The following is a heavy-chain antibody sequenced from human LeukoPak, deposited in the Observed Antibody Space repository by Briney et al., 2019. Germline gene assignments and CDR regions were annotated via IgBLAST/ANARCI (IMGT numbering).Heavy chain of an antibody. CDR3: ARRTDFDWDYYYMDV. CDR2: MNPNSGNT. Sequence: ASVMVSCKASGYTFTSYDINWVRQATGQGLEWMGWMNPNSGNTGYAQKFQGRVTITRNTSISTAYMELSSLRSEDTAVYYCARRTDFDWDYYYMDVWGKGTTVTVSS. J-gene: IGHJ6*03. V-gene: IGHV1-8*03. CDR1: GYTFTSYD. D-gene: IGHD3-9*01.